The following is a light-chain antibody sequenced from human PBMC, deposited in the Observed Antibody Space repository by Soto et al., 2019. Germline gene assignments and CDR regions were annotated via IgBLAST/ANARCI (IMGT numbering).Light chain of an antibody. J-gene: IGKJ2*01. CDR2: GAS. V-gene: IGKV3-15*01. Sequence: EIVMTQSPDTLSVSPGERATLSCRASQSVSSNLAWYQQKPGQAPRLLISGASTRATGIPVRFSGSESGTEFTLTISSLQSEDFGVYYCQQYINWPETFGEGTKLEIK. CDR3: QQYINWPET. CDR1: QSVSSN.